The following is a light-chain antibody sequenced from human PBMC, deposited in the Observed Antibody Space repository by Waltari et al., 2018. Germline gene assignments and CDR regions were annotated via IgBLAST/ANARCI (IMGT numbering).Light chain of an antibody. J-gene: IGKJ2*01. CDR2: GAT. V-gene: IGKV1-39*01. CDR3: QQGYSTPRYT. Sequence: DIQMTQSPSSLSASVGDRVTITCRATQSIAAYLNWYQQIPGKAPKLLIYGATRLQSGVPSRFSGSGSGTDFTLTISSLQPEDSATYYCQQGYSTPRYTFGQGTKLEI. CDR1: QSIAAY.